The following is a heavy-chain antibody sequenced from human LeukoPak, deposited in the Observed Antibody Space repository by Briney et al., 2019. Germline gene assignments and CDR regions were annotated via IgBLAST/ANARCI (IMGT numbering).Heavy chain of an antibody. J-gene: IGHJ4*02. Sequence: PGGSLRLSCAASGFTFSSYAMSWVRQAPGKGLEWVSAISGSGGSTYYADSVKGRLTISRDNSKNTLYLQMNSLRAEDTAVYYCAKDPYDFWSGYYPYFDYWGQGTLVTVSS. V-gene: IGHV3-23*01. CDR2: ISGSGGST. CDR3: AKDPYDFWSGYYPYFDY. D-gene: IGHD3-3*01. CDR1: GFTFSSYA.